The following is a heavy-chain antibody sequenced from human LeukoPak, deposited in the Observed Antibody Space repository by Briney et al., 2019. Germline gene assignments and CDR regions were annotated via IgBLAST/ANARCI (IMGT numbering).Heavy chain of an antibody. J-gene: IGHJ6*04. D-gene: IGHD4/OR15-4a*01. V-gene: IGHV5-51*01. CDR2: IYPGDSDI. CDR1: GYNFASHW. CDR3: ARRSDSGYYYYYYGMDV. Sequence: GESLKISCKASGYNFASHWIGWVRQMPGKGLEWMAIIYPGDSDIRYSPSFQGQVTISADKSINTAYLQWSSLKASDTAMYYCARRSDSGYYYYYYGMDVRGEGTTVTVSS.